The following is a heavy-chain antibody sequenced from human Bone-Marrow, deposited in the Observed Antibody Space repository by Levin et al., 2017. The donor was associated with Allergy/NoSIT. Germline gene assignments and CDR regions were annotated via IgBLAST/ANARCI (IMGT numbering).Heavy chain of an antibody. CDR3: ARDLAGFNLFDP. D-gene: IGHD1-14*01. J-gene: IGHJ5*02. Sequence: GGSLRLSCTASGFVFSTYDMHWVRQAPGKGLEWVSLITYDGSNRYYADSVKRRFTISRDISKSTLYLQMNILRGEDTAVYYCARDLAGFNLFDPRGQGTLVSVSS. CDR2: ITYDGSNR. V-gene: IGHV3-30*03. CDR1: GFVFSTYD.